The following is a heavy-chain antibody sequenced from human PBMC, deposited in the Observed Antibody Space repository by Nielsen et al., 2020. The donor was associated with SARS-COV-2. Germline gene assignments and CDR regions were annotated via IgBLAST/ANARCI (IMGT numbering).Heavy chain of an antibody. CDR1: GYTFTSYD. CDR3: ARGSYYYGSGSYYKYYYYGMDV. D-gene: IGHD3-10*01. Sequence: ASVKVSCKASGYTFTSYDINWVRQATGQGLEWMGWMNPNSGNTGYAQKFQGRVTMTRNTSISTAYMELSSLRSEDTAVYYCARGSYYYGSGSYYKYYYYGMDVWGQGTTVTVSS. J-gene: IGHJ6*02. V-gene: IGHV1-8*01. CDR2: MNPNSGNT.